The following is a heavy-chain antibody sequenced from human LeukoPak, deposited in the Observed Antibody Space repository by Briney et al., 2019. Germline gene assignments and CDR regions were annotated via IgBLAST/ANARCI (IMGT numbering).Heavy chain of an antibody. J-gene: IGHJ5*02. CDR1: GGSFSGYY. Sequence: PSETLSLTGAVYGGSFSGYYWSWIRQCPGKGLEWIGEINHSGSTNYNPSLKSRVTTSVDTSKNQFSLKLSSVTTADTAVYYCATDRYDYGEHNWFDPWGQGTLATVSS. D-gene: IGHD4-17*01. V-gene: IGHV4-34*01. CDR3: ATDRYDYGEHNWFDP. CDR2: INHSGST.